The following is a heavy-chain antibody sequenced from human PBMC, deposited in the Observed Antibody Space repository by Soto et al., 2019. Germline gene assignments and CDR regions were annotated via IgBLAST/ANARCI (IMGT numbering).Heavy chain of an antibody. CDR2: VFYTGFT. CDR1: GGSISGSYYY. J-gene: IGHJ5*02. D-gene: IGHD6-13*01. CDR3: ARDRLSYSPLRCWFDP. V-gene: IGHV4-39*02. Sequence: PSETLSLTCAVSGGSISGSYYYWGWLRQSPGRGPEWIGSVFYTGFTSYNPSLESRVSVSVDTSKNQFSLKVSAVTAADTAVYYCARDRLSYSPLRCWFDPWGQGTLVTVSS.